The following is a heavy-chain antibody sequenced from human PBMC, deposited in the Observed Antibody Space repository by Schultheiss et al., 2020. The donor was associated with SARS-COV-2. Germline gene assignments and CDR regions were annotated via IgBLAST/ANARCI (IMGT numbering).Heavy chain of an antibody. J-gene: IGHJ1*01. CDR2: IDWDDDK. V-gene: IGHV2-5*08. CDR1: GGSFSGYYW. CDR3: AHGSGWLLDI. D-gene: IGHD6-19*01. Sequence: QTLSLTCAVYGGSFSGYYWSWIRQPPGKALEWLALIDWDDDKRYSPSLKSRLTITKDTSRNQVVLTMTNLDPLDTATYFCAHGSGWLLDIWGQGALVTVSS.